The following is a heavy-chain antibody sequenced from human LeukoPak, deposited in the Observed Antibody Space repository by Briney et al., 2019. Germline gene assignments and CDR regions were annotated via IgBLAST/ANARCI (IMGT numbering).Heavy chain of an antibody. J-gene: IGHJ4*02. D-gene: IGHD3-3*01. Sequence: PGGALRLSCAVSGFIFYDYGMTWVRQAPGKGLEWVSGINWTCGSTGYADSVKGRFTIYRDNAKHSLYLQIKSLTVEDTALYYCARGPTYYDFWSDSDYWGQGPLVSVSS. V-gene: IGHV3-20*04. CDR2: INWTCGST. CDR1: GFIFYDYG. CDR3: ARGPTYYDFWSDSDY.